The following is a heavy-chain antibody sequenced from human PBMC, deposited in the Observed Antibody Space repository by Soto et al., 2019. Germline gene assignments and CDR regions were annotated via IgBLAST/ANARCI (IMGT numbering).Heavy chain of an antibody. CDR3: ARHGFYGDYSSNYFDP. CDR2: IYPSDPTT. V-gene: IGHV5-51*01. CDR1: GYSFTNYW. J-gene: IGHJ5*02. Sequence: PGESLKISCKVSGYSFTNYWIAWVRQVPGKGLEYMGIIYPSDPTTRYSPSFQGQVTISADKSISTAYLQWNSLKASDTAMYYCARHGFYGDYSSNYFDPWGQGTLVTVSS. D-gene: IGHD4-17*01.